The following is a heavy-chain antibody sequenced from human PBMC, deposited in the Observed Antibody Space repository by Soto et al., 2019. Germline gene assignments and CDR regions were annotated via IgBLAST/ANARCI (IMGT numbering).Heavy chain of an antibody. CDR2: ISSDGSST. Sequence: GGSLRLSCAASEFTFSTYWMHWVRQAPGKGLVWVSRISSDGSSTNYADSVKGRFTISRDNAKNTLSLQMNSLTAEDTAVYYFLRYPVPAAKNFRYYYMDVWGKGTTVTVSS. J-gene: IGHJ6*03. D-gene: IGHD2-2*01. CDR1: EFTFSTYW. CDR3: LRYPVPAAKNFRYYYMDV. V-gene: IGHV3-74*01.